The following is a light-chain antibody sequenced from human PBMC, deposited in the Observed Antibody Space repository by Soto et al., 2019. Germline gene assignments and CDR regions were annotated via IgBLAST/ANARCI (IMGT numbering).Light chain of an antibody. Sequence: DIVMTQSPASLAVSLGERATINCKSSQSVLYSSNNKNYLAWYQQRPGQPPKLLIYWASTRESGVPDRFSGSGSWTDFTLTITSLQAEDVAVYYCQQYESTPPTFGQGTKLEIK. J-gene: IGKJ2*01. CDR2: WAS. CDR3: QQYESTPPT. CDR1: QSVLYSSNNKNY. V-gene: IGKV4-1*01.